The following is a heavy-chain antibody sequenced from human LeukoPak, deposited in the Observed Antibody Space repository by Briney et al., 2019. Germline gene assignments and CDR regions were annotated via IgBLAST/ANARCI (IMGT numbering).Heavy chain of an antibody. V-gene: IGHV1-2*02. D-gene: IGHD2-2*01. CDR3: ARGDIVVVPAEYFQH. CDR1: GYTFTSYD. J-gene: IGHJ1*01. Sequence: GASVKVSCKASGYTFTSYDINWVRQAPGQGLEWMGWINPNSGGTNYAQKFQGRVTMTRDTSISTAYMGLSRLRSDDTAVYYCARGDIVVVPAEYFQHWGQGTLVTVSS. CDR2: INPNSGGT.